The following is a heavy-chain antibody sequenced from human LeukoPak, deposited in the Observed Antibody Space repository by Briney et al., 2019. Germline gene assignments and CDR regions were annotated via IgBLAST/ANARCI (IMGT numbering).Heavy chain of an antibody. J-gene: IGHJ4*02. V-gene: IGHV4-59*08. CDR3: ARARSWYGFDY. CDR2: IYYSGST. Sequence: SETLSLTCTVSGGSISSYYWSWIRQPPGKGLEWIGYIYYSGSTNYNPSLKSRVTISVDTSKNQFSLKLSSVTAADTAVYYCARARSWYGFDYWGQGTLVTVSS. CDR1: GGSISSYY. D-gene: IGHD6-13*01.